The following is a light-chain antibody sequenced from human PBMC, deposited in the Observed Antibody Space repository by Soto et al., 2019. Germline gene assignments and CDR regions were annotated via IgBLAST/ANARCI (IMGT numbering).Light chain of an antibody. CDR3: EQYNSWPWT. CDR1: RSVSSN. CDR2: GAS. Sequence: EKVMTQPPATLSVSPGETATLSCRASRSVSSNVAWNQQRPGQAPRLLIYGASTTTTGIPARFSGSGSGTEVTLTIGRLQAEDVAVYYCEQYNSWPWTCGQGPKVEIK. V-gene: IGKV3-15*01. J-gene: IGKJ1*01.